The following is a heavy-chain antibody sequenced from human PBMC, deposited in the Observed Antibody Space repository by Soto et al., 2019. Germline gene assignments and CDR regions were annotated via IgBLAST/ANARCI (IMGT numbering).Heavy chain of an antibody. J-gene: IGHJ5*02. D-gene: IGHD3-10*01. V-gene: IGHV4-31*03. Sequence: QVQLQESGPGLVKPSQTLSLTCTVSGGSISSGGYYWSWIRQHPGKGLEWIGYIYYSGSTYYNPSLKSRVTIPVDTSKNQFSLKLSSVTAADTAVYYCARLGGITMVRGVIIGPWFDPWGQGTLVTVSS. CDR3: ARLGGITMVRGVIIGPWFDP. CDR1: GGSISSGGYY. CDR2: IYYSGST.